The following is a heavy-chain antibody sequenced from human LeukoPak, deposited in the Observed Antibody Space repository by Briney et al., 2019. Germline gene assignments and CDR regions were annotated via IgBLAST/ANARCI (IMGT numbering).Heavy chain of an antibody. CDR3: VVSYLYAFDI. CDR1: GFTFSTYA. CDR2: ISSNGGST. D-gene: IGHD5-18*01. Sequence: GGSLRLSCSASGFTFSTYAMHWVRQAPGKGLEYVSAISSNGGSTYYADSVKGRFTISRDNSKSTLYLQMSSLRAEDTAVYYCVVSYLYAFDILGQGTMVTVSS. J-gene: IGHJ3*02. V-gene: IGHV3-64D*09.